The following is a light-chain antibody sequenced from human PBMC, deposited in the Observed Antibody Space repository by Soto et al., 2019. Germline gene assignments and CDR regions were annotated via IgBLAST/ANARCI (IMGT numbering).Light chain of an antibody. Sequence: QSALTQPASVSGSPGQSITISCTGTSSDVVGYNYVSWYQQHPGKAPKLMLYEVSNRPSGVSNRFSGSKSGNTASLTISGLQAEDEADYYCSSYTSSNTSVVFGGGTKLTVL. J-gene: IGLJ2*01. CDR2: EVS. CDR3: SSYTSSNTSVV. V-gene: IGLV2-14*01. CDR1: SSDVVGYNY.